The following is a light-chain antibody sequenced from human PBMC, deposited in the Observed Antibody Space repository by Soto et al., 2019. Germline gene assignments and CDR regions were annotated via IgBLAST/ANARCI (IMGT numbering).Light chain of an antibody. CDR3: ATWDDSLRGVV. CDR1: SSNIGSNY. V-gene: IGLV1-47*01. Sequence: QSVLAQPPSASGTPGQRATISCSGSSSNIGSNYAYWYRQVPGTAPKLLIYTNNQRPSGVPDRFSGSKSGTSASLAISGLRSEDEADYYCATWDDSLRGVVFGGGTKVTVL. CDR2: TNN. J-gene: IGLJ2*01.